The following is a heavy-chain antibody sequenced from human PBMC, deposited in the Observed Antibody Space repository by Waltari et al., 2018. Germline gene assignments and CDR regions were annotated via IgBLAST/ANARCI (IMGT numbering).Heavy chain of an antibody. V-gene: IGHV1-24*01. D-gene: IGHD1-26*01. CDR2: CDPEDGET. CDR1: GYTLTELS. CDR3: ATDPLLLVGAGRRFVDY. Sequence: QVQLVQSGAEVKKPGASVKVSCKVSGYTLTELSMHWVRQAPGKGLEWMGGCDPEDGETIYAQKFQGRVTMTEDTSTDTAYMELSSLRSEDTAVYYCATDPLLLVGAGRRFVDYWGQGTLVTVSS. J-gene: IGHJ4*02.